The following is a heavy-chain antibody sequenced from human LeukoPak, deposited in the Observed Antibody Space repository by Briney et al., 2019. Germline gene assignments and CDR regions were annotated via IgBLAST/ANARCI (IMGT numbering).Heavy chain of an antibody. V-gene: IGHV4-38-2*02. D-gene: IGHD3-16*01. CDR1: GYSISSGYY. CDR2: INHSGST. Sequence: PSETLSLTCTVSGYSISSGYYWGWIRQPPGKGLEWIGEINHSGSTNYNPSLKSRVTISVDTSKNQFSLKLSSVTAADTAVYYCARGGRPLDYWGQGTLVTVSS. CDR3: ARGGRPLDY. J-gene: IGHJ4*02.